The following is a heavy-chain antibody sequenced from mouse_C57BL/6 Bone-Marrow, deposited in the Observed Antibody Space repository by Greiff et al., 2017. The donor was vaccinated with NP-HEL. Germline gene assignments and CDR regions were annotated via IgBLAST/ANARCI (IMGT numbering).Heavy chain of an antibody. CDR2: IYPGGGYT. V-gene: IGHV1-63*01. CDR3: ARDYYGSSYVWFAY. Sequence: VQLQQSGAELVRPGTSVKMSCKASGYTFTNYWIGWAKQRPGHGLAWIGDIYPGGGYTNYNEKFKGKATLTADKSSSTAYMQFSSLTSEDSAIYYCARDYYGSSYVWFAYWGQGTLVTVSA. J-gene: IGHJ3*01. CDR1: GYTFTNYW. D-gene: IGHD1-1*01.